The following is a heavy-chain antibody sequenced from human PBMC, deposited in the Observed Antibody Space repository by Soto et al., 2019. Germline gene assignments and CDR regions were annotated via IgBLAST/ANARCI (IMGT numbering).Heavy chain of an antibody. CDR1: GYPVTAYY. Sequence: QLHLVQSGAVVKKPGASVTVSCSASGYPVTAYYMHWVRQAPGRGLEWMGGINPATGAAKYTQTFQGRVTMTRDTSTGTVFMELGGLTSEDPAVFYWARGGGVGVAGSAAFDMWGQGTLVTVSS. CDR3: ARGGGVGVAGSAAFDM. D-gene: IGHD3-3*01. V-gene: IGHV1-2*02. J-gene: IGHJ3*02. CDR2: INPATGAA.